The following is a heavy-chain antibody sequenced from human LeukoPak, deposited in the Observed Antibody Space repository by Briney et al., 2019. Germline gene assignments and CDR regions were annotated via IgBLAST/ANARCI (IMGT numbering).Heavy chain of an antibody. J-gene: IGHJ6*03. CDR3: ARGDEGRPVGFWSGYYGYYYMDV. V-gene: IGHV1-8*01. CDR2: MNPNSGNT. D-gene: IGHD3-3*01. CDR1: GYTFTSYD. Sequence: ASVKVSCKASGYTFTSYDINWVRQATGQGLEWMGWMNPNSGNTGYAQKFQGRVTMTRNTSISTAYMELSSLRSEDTAVYYCARGDEGRPVGFWSGYYGYYYMDVWGKGTTVTVSS.